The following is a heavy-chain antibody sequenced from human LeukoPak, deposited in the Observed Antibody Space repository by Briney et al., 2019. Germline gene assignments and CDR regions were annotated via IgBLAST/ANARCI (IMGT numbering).Heavy chain of an antibody. V-gene: IGHV3-21*06. CDR3: ARDGAGTGELYSFYFLDV. D-gene: IGHD1-14*01. Sequence: GGSLRLSCAASGFSFSDYTMNWVRHAPGKGLEWVSSISSSSNSKYYAHSVKGRLSASRDNAKNLLYLHMDSLRVEDTAVYCARDGAGTGELYSFYFLDVWGGGIMVTVSS. J-gene: IGHJ6*03. CDR2: ISSSSNSK. CDR1: GFSFSDYT.